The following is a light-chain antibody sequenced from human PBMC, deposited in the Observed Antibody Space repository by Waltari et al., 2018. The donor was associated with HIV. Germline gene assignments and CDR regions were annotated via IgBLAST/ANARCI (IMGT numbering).Light chain of an antibody. V-gene: IGLV2-23*01. CDR1: STDIANSNL. CDR3: CSYASSATRVI. Sequence: QSALTQPASVSGSPGQSISISCTETSTDIANSNLVSWYQHRTGQAPKLLIFEATKRPSGVSSRFSGSKSGNTASLTISDLQHDDEADYYCCSYASSATRVIFGGGTRVTVL. CDR2: EAT. J-gene: IGLJ2*01.